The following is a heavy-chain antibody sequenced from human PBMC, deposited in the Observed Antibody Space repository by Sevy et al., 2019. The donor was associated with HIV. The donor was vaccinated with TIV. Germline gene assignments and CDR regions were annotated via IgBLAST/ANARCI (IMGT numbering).Heavy chain of an antibody. Sequence: GGSLRLSCAASGFTFSYYTMNWVRQAPGKGLEWVSYISSGSSYISYTDSVKGRFTISRDNAKNSLYVQMNSLRPEDTAMYFCARDRDYYGSGTFDAWGQGTTVTVSS. V-gene: IGHV3-21*06. J-gene: IGHJ6*02. CDR1: GFTFSYYT. CDR2: ISSGSSYI. CDR3: ARDRDYYGSGTFDA. D-gene: IGHD3-10*01.